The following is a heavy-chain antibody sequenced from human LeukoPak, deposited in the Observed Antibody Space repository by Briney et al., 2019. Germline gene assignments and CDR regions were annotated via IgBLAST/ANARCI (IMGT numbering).Heavy chain of an antibody. D-gene: IGHD1-1*01. V-gene: IGHV3-23*01. CDR3: ATRGTTATKYFEH. CDR2: ISGSGGST. J-gene: IGHJ4*02. Sequence: GGSLRLSCAASGFTFSTYAMSWVRQAPGKGLEWVSGISGSGGSTYYADSVKGRFTISRDNSKSTLYLQMNSLRAEDTAVYYCATRGTTATKYFEHWGQGTLVTVSS. CDR1: GFTFSTYA.